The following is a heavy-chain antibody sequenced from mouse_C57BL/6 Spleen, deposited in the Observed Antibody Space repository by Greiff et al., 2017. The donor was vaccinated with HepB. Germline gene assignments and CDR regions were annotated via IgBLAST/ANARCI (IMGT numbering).Heavy chain of an antibody. V-gene: IGHV1-82*01. CDR2: IYPGDGDT. Sequence: VQLQQSGPELVKPGASVKISCKASGYAFSSSWMHWVKQRPGKGLEWIGPIYPGDGDTNYNRKFKGKATLTADKSSSTAYMQLSSLTSEDSAVYVCAGANYCGGSSHFDYWGQGTTLTVSS. CDR3: AGANYCGGSSHFDY. D-gene: IGHD1-1*01. J-gene: IGHJ2*01. CDR1: GYAFSSSW.